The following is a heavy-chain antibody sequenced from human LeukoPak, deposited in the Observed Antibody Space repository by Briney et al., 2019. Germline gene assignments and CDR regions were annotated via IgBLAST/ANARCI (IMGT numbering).Heavy chain of an antibody. CDR1: GGSFSGYY. J-gene: IGHJ6*02. CDR3: ARGYCSSTSRSKTYYYGMDV. V-gene: IGHV4-34*01. Sequence: PSETLSLTCAVYGGSFSGYYWSWIRQPPGKGLEWIGEINHSGSTNYNPSLKSRVTISVDTSKNQFSLKLSSVTAADTAVYYCARGYCSSTSRSKTYYYGMDVWGQGTTVTVSS. CDR2: INHSGST. D-gene: IGHD2-2*01.